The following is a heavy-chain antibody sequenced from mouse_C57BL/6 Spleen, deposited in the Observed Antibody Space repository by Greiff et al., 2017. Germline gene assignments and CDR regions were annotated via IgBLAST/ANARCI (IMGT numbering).Heavy chain of an antibody. Sequence: VQLQQSGAELVRPGASVTLSCKASGYTFTDYEMHWVKQTPVHGLEWIGAIDPETGGTAYNQKFKGKAILTADKSSSTAYMELRSLTSEDSAVYYCTRCPLLFFDYWGQGTTLTVSS. CDR3: TRCPLLFFDY. J-gene: IGHJ2*01. D-gene: IGHD2-1*01. CDR2: IDPETGGT. CDR1: GYTFTDYE. V-gene: IGHV1-15*01.